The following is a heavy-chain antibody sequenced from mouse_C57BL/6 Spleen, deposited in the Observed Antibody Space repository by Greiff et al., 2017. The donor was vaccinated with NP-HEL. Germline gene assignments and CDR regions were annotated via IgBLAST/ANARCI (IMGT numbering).Heavy chain of an antibody. CDR1: GYTFTSYW. CDR3: ARVYYGSSYTFAY. V-gene: IGHV1-53*01. Sequence: VKLQQPGTELVKPGASVKLSCKASGYTFTSYWMHWVKQRPGQGLEWIGNINPSNGGTNYNEKFKSKATLTVDKSSSTAYMQLSSLTSEDSAVYYCARVYYGSSYTFAYWGQGTLVTVSA. D-gene: IGHD1-1*01. J-gene: IGHJ3*01. CDR2: INPSNGGT.